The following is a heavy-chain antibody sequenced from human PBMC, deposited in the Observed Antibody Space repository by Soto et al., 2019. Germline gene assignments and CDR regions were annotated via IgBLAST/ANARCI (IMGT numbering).Heavy chain of an antibody. V-gene: IGHV1-18*01. CDR1: GYTFTSYD. CDR2: ISAYNGNT. CDR3: ARDSPPVDY. J-gene: IGHJ4*01. Sequence: ASVKVSCKASGYTFTSYDINLVRQAPGQGLEWMGWISAYNGNTKYAQKLQGRVTMTTDTSTSTAYMELRSLRSDDTAVYYCARDSPPVDYWGHGTLVTVSS.